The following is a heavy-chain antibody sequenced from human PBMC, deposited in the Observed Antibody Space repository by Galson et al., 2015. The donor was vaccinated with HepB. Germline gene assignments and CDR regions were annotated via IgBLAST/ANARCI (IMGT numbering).Heavy chain of an antibody. V-gene: IGHV1-18*01. CDR2: ISAYNGNT. Sequence: SVKVSCKASGYTFTSHGISWVRQAPGQGLEWMGWISAYNGNTNYAQKLQGRVTMTTDTSTSTAYMELRSLRSDDTAVYYCARIKEFGELFRPYYFDYWGQGTLVTVSS. CDR1: GYTFTSHG. J-gene: IGHJ4*02. CDR3: ARIKEFGELFRPYYFDY. D-gene: IGHD3-10*01.